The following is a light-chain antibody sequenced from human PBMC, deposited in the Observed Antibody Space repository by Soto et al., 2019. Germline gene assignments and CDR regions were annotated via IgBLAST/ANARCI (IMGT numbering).Light chain of an antibody. CDR1: QSISGW. CDR2: DVS. Sequence: DIQMTQSPSTLSASVGDRVTITCRASQSISGWLAWYQQRPGKAPNLLIFDVSSLESGVPSRFSGSVYGTEFTLTISSLQPDDFATYYCQHYDSYPITFGQGTRLEIK. V-gene: IGKV1-5*01. J-gene: IGKJ5*01. CDR3: QHYDSYPIT.